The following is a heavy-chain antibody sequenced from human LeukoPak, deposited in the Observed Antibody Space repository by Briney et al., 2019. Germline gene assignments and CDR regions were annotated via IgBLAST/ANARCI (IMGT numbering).Heavy chain of an antibody. CDR3: AKDLRGVVAATSFDY. D-gene: IGHD2-15*01. Sequence: GGSLRLSCAASGFTFSSYAMSWVRQAPGKGLEWVSAISGSGDSTYYADSVKGRFTISRDNSKNTLYLQMNSLRAEDTAVYYCAKDLRGVVAATSFDYWGQGTLVTVSS. V-gene: IGHV3-23*01. J-gene: IGHJ4*02. CDR2: ISGSGDST. CDR1: GFTFSSYA.